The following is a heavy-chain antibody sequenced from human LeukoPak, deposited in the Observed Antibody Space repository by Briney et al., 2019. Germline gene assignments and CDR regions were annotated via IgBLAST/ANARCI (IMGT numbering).Heavy chain of an antibody. Sequence: GGSLRLSCAASGFIFNNHWMHWVRQTPGEGLVWVARIDGDESGTIYADSAKGRFTISRDTAKNTLYLQMSRLRAEDTAVYFCARGGDYSGTAFDIWGQGTMVTVSS. CDR2: IDGDESGT. D-gene: IGHD1-14*01. J-gene: IGHJ3*02. CDR1: GFIFNNHW. CDR3: ARGGDYSGTAFDI. V-gene: IGHV3-74*01.